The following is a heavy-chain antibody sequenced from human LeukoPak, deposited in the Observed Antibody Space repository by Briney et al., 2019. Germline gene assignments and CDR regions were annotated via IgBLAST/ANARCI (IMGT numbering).Heavy chain of an antibody. Sequence: SETLSLTCAVSGGSISSGGYSWSWIRQPPGKGLEWIGYIYHSGSTYYNPSLKSRVTISVDRSKNQFSLKLSSVTAADTAVYYCARGDGSGSYSLENVLFDYWGQGTLVTVSS. CDR2: IYHSGST. CDR3: ARGDGSGSYSLENVLFDY. V-gene: IGHV4-30-2*01. J-gene: IGHJ4*02. CDR1: GGSISSGGYS. D-gene: IGHD3-10*01.